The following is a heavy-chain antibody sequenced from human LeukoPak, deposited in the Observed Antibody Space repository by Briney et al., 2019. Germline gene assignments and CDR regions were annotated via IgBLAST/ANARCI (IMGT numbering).Heavy chain of an antibody. CDR2: INNDGHKT. J-gene: IGHJ4*02. V-gene: IGHV3-43*02. D-gene: IGHD3-10*01. CDR3: TKGLRSGTYYNIFDY. CDR1: GFTLRDYA. Sequence: PGGSLRLSCAASGFTLRDYAIHWVRQAPGKGLEWVSLSLINNDGHKTSYADSVKGRFPISRDNSRNSLYLQMNSLTIEDTALYFCTKGLRSGTYYNIFDYWSQGPLLTVPS.